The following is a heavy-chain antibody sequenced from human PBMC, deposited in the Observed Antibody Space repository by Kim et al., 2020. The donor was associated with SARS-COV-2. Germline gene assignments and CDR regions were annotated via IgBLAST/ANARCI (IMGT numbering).Heavy chain of an antibody. CDR1: GFTFSSYA. D-gene: IGHD6-19*01. J-gene: IGHJ4*02. CDR3: AKDLFSSSGWSHGFDY. V-gene: IGHV3-33*06. CDR2: IWYDGSNK. Sequence: LSLTCAASGFTFSSYAMHWVRQAPGKGLEWVAVIWYDGSNKYYADSVKGRFTISRDNSKNTLYLQMNSLRAEDTAVYYCAKDLFSSSGWSHGFDYWGQGTLVTVSS.